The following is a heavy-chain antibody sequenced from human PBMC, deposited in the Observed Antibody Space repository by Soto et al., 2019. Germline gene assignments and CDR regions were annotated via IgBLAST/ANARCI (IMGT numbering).Heavy chain of an antibody. CDR1: GFMFGSHT. D-gene: IGHD1-26*01. J-gene: IGHJ5*02. Sequence: EVQLVESGGGLVKPGGSLRLSCAASGFMFGSHTMTWVRQAPGKGLEWVASISSVSSYIYYADSVKGRFTISRDNAKDPLYLQMDSLRAEATAVYFCAREVVGPTPNWFAPWGQGPLVTVSS. CDR2: ISSVSSYI. CDR3: AREVVGPTPNWFAP. V-gene: IGHV3-21*06.